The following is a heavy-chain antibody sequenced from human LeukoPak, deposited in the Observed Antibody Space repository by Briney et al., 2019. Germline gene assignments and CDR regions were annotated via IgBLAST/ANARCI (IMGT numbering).Heavy chain of an antibody. CDR1: GYTFTSYY. Sequence: GASVKVSCKASGYTFTSYYMHWVRQAPGQGLEWMGIIDPSDGSTTYPQKFQGRVTMTRDTSTSTVYMDLTSLRSDDTAVYYCARDVWALRLGELSLDAFDIWGQGTMVTVSS. CDR3: ARDVWALRLGELSLDAFDI. V-gene: IGHV1-46*01. D-gene: IGHD3-16*02. CDR2: IDPSDGST. J-gene: IGHJ3*02.